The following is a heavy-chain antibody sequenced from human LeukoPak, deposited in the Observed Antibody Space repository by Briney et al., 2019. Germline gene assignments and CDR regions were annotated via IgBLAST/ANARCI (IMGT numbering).Heavy chain of an antibody. CDR2: IKQDGSEK. D-gene: IGHD5-12*01. V-gene: IGHV3-7*01. Sequence: GGSLRLSCAASGFTLSTFWMSWVRQAPGKGLEWVANIKQDGSEKYYVDSVEGRFTISRDNAKNSLYLQMNSLRAEDTAVYYCARPRWLQFGPHDSWGQGSLVTVSS. CDR3: ARPRWLQFGPHDS. CDR1: GFTLSTFW. J-gene: IGHJ4*02.